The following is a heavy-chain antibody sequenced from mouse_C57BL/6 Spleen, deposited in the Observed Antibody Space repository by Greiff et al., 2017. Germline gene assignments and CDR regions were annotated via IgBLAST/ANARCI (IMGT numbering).Heavy chain of an antibody. CDR1: GFTFSDAW. CDR3: TKYSKMAFAY. Sequence: EVQRVESGGGLVQPGGSMKLSCAASGFTFSDAWMDWVRQSPEKGLEWVAEIRNKANNHATYYAESVKGRFTISRDDSKISVYLQMNSLRAEDTGIYYWTKYSKMAFAYWGQGTLVTVSA. V-gene: IGHV6-6*01. J-gene: IGHJ3*01. CDR2: IRNKANNHAT. D-gene: IGHD2-5*01.